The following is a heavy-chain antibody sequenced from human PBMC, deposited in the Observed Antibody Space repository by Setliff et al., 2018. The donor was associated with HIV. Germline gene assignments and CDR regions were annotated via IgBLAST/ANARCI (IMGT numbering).Heavy chain of an antibody. D-gene: IGHD3-9*01. J-gene: IGHJ4*02. CDR3: VRDRDWAFDY. V-gene: IGHV3-48*01. CDR2: YGIINGAK. Sequence: GGSLRLSCAASGFTFSSYSMNWVRQAPGKGLEWISYYGIINGAKHYADSMEGRFTISRDDAKNSLYLQMDSLRAEDTAVYYCVRDRDWAFDYWGQGILVTVSS. CDR1: GFTFSSYS.